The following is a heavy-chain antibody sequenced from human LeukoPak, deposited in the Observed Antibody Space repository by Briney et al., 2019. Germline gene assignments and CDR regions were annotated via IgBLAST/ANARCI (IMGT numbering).Heavy chain of an antibody. CDR3: ARGLRIVVVPAAMEDYYYYGMDV. CDR1: GYTFTSYG. Sequence: GASVKVSCKASGYTFTSYGISWVRQAPGQGLEWMGWVSAYNGNTNYAQKLQGRVTMTTDTVTSTAYMELRSLRSDDTAVYYCARGLRIVVVPAAMEDYYYYGMDVWGQGTTVTVSS. D-gene: IGHD2-2*01. V-gene: IGHV1-18*01. J-gene: IGHJ6*02. CDR2: VSAYNGNT.